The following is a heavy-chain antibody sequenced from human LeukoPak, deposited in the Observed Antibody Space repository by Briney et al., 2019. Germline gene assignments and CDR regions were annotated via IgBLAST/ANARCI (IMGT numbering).Heavy chain of an antibody. D-gene: IGHD6-19*01. CDR3: AINGGGDSGCGNFDY. V-gene: IGHV3-9*01. CDR2: INWNSDSI. Sequence: GGSLRLSCAVSGFTFDDYAMHWVRQVPGKGLEWVPGINWNSDSIGYADSVKGRFTTSRDNAKNSLYLQMNSLRAEDTAFYYCAINGGGDSGCGNFDYWGQGTLVTVSS. J-gene: IGHJ4*02. CDR1: GFTFDDYA.